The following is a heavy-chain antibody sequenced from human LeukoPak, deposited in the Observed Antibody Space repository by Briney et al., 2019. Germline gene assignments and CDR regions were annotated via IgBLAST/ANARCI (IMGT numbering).Heavy chain of an antibody. Sequence: GRSLRLSCAASGFTFSSYAMHWVRQAPGKGLEWVAVISYDGSNKYYADSVKGRFTISRDNSKNTLYLQMNSLRAEDTALYYCARVAATVTTNFYYYIDVWGEGTTVTVSS. D-gene: IGHD4-17*01. CDR2: ISYDGSNK. CDR1: GFTFSSYA. CDR3: ARVAATVTTNFYYYIDV. J-gene: IGHJ6*03. V-gene: IGHV3-30*04.